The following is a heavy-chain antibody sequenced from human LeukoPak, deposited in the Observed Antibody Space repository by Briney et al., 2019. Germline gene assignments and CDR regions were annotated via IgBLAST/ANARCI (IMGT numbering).Heavy chain of an antibody. CDR3: ARDPLGLRPDY. V-gene: IGHV4-59*12. CDR1: GGSISSYY. CDR2: IYYSGST. Sequence: SETLSLTCTVSGGSISSYYWSWIRQPPGKGLEWIGYIYYSGSTNYYSSLKSRVTISVDTSENQFSLKLSSVTAADTAVYYCARDPLGLRPDYWGQGTLVTVSS. J-gene: IGHJ4*02. D-gene: IGHD5-12*01.